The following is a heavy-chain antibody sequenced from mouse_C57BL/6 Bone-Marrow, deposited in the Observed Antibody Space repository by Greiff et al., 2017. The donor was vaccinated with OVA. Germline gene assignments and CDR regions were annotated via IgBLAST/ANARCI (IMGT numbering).Heavy chain of an antibody. CDR2: IDPETGGT. V-gene: IGHV1-15*01. CDR3: TRRTTVPY. Sequence: QVQLQQSGAELVRPGASVTLSCKASGYTFTDYEMHWVKQTPVHGLEWIGAIDPETGGTAYNQKFKGKAILTADKSSSTAYMELRSLTSEDSAVYYCTRRTTVPYWGQGTLVTVSA. CDR1: GYTFTDYE. J-gene: IGHJ3*01. D-gene: IGHD1-1*01.